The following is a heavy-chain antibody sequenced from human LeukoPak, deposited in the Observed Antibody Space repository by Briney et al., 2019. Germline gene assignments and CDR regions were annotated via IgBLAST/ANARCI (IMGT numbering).Heavy chain of an antibody. CDR3: ARRRGGFTFDY. J-gene: IGHJ4*02. CDR1: GGSINTSSYF. CDR2: IFYSGST. V-gene: IGHV4-39*01. D-gene: IGHD2-15*01. Sequence: SETLSLTCTVSGGSINTSSYFWGWIRQPPGKSLEWIGGIFYSGSTYYNPSLKSRVTISVDTSKRQLSLKLSSVTAADTAVYYCARRRGGFTFDYWGQGTLVTVSS.